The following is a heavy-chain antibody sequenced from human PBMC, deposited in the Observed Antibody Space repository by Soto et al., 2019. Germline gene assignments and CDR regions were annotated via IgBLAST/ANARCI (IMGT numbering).Heavy chain of an antibody. CDR3: ARALDIATRVSAFDI. CDR2: IIPIFGTA. J-gene: IGHJ3*02. V-gene: IGHV1-69*13. CDR1: GGTFSSYA. Sequence: SVKVSCKASGGTFSSYAISWVRQAPGQGLEWMGGIIPIFGTANYAQKFQGRVTITADESTSTAYMGLSSLRSEDTAVYYCARALDIATRVSAFDIWGQGTMVTVS. D-gene: IGHD5-18*01.